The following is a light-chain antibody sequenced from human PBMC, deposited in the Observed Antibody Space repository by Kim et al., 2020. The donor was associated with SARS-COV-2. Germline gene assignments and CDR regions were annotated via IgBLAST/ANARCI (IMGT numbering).Light chain of an antibody. J-gene: IGKJ3*01. CDR1: QSISSY. CDR2: AAS. Sequence: SVGDRVTITCRASQSISSYLNWYQQKPGKAPKILIYAASSLQSGVPSRFSGSGSGTDFTLTISSLQPEDFATYYCQQSYSTPRITFGPGTKVDIK. V-gene: IGKV1-39*01. CDR3: QQSYSTPRIT.